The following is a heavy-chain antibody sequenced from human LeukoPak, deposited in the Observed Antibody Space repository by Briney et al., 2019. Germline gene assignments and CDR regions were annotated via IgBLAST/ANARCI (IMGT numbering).Heavy chain of an antibody. Sequence: GGSLTLSCAASGFTVTSNYMSWVRQAPGKELEWVSVIYSGSSTYYADSVKGRFTISRDNSKNTLYLQMNSLRAEDTPVSYCARAPSIYCSGGSCPGAFDIWGQGTMVTVSS. CDR3: ARAPSIYCSGGSCPGAFDI. D-gene: IGHD2-15*01. CDR1: GFTVTSNY. J-gene: IGHJ3*02. CDR2: IYSGSST. V-gene: IGHV3-53*01.